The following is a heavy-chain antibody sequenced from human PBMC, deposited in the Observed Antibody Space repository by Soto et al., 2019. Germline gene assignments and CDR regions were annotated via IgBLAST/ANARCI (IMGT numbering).Heavy chain of an antibody. V-gene: IGHV4-61*01. CDR1: VGSVSSGSYY. J-gene: IGHJ4*02. CDR2: IYYSGST. CDR3: ARDRAAAGTLYFDY. Sequence: KASETLSLTCTVSVGSVSSGSYYWSWIRQPPGKGLEWIGYIYYSGSTNYNPSLKSRVTISVDTSKNQFSLKLSSVTAADTAVYYCARDRAAAGTLYFDYWGQGTLVTVSS. D-gene: IGHD6-13*01.